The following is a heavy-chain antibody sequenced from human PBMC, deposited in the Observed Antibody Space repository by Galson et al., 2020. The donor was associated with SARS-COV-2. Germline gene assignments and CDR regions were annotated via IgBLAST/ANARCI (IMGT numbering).Heavy chain of an antibody. J-gene: IGHJ4*01. Sequence: GESLKISCIVSGFNFEAFWMSWFRQAPGKGPEWVANIRGDGSETNYVDSVKGRFSISRDNAANSLFLQMNSLRVEDTGVYYCTREGWQGGYWGQGTRVTVSS. V-gene: IGHV3-7*01. CDR3: TREGWQGGY. CDR2: IRGDGSET. CDR1: GFNFEAFW. D-gene: IGHD6-19*01.